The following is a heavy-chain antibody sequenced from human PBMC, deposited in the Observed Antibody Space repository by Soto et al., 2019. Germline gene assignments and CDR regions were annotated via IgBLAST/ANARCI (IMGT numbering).Heavy chain of an antibody. CDR2: ISYDGSNK. V-gene: IGHV3-30*18. J-gene: IGHJ4*02. CDR1: GFTFSSYG. CDR3: AKVTVDTAMDIDY. Sequence: PGGSLRLSCAASGFTFSSYGMHWVRQAPGKGLEWVAFISYDGSNKYYADSVRGRFTISRDKSKNTLYLQMNSLRAEDTAVYYCAKVTVDTAMDIDYWGQGTLVPVSS. D-gene: IGHD5-18*01.